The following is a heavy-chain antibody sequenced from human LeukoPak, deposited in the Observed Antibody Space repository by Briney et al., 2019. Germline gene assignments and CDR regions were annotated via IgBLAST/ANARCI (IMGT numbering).Heavy chain of an antibody. D-gene: IGHD2-8*01. V-gene: IGHV4-4*02. CDR1: GGSITTTNW. CDR2: ISLSGLT. CDR3: SRENGAFSPFGY. Sequence: NPSETLSLTCGVSGGSITTTNWWSWVRPPPGQGQEWIGEISLSGLTNYNPSLSSRAIMTVDTSNNHLSLKLTSVTAADTAVYYCSRENGAFSPFGYWGQGTLVTVSS. J-gene: IGHJ4*02.